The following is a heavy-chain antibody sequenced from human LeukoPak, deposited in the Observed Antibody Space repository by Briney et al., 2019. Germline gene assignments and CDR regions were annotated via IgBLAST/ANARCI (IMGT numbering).Heavy chain of an antibody. CDR3: ARDRVVRGVVAPNIGYYYYMDV. CDR1: GFTFGDYA. CDR2: ISSSGSTI. Sequence: PGGSLRLSCTASGFTFGDYAMSWIRQAPGKGLEWVSYISSSGSTIYYADSVKGRFTISRDNAKNSLYLQMNSLRAEDTAVYYCARDRVVRGVVAPNIGYYYYMDVWGKGTTVTVSS. J-gene: IGHJ6*03. V-gene: IGHV3-11*04. D-gene: IGHD3-10*01.